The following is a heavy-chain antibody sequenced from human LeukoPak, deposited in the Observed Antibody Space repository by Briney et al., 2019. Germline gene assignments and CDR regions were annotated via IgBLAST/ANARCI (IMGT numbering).Heavy chain of an antibody. D-gene: IGHD3-10*01. CDR2: IKEDGSDK. CDR3: ATWDNAWEFAR. V-gene: IGHV3-7*05. CDR1: GFTFSESW. Sequence: GFPRLSCAASGFTFSESWMTWVRQAPGKGLEWVAHIKEDGSDKYYVDSVTGRFTISRDNTQNSLFLQMTSLTAEDTAVYYCATWDNAWEFARWGQ. J-gene: IGHJ1*01.